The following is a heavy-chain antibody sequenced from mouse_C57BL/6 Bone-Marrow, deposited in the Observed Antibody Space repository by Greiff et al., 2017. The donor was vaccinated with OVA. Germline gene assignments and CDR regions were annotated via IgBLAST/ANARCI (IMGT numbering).Heavy chain of an antibody. Sequence: VQRVESGAELARPGASVKLSCKASGYTFTSYGISWVKQRTGQGLEWIGEIYPRSGNTYYNEKFKGKATLTADKSSSTAYMELRSLTSEDSAVYFCARSLDSSATPFAYWGQGTLVTVSA. CDR3: ARSLDSSATPFAY. J-gene: IGHJ3*01. D-gene: IGHD3-2*02. CDR2: IYPRSGNT. CDR1: GYTFTSYG. V-gene: IGHV1-81*01.